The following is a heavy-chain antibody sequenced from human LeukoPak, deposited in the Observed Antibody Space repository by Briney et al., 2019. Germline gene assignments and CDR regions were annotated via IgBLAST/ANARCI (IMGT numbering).Heavy chain of an antibody. CDR2: ISGIGGST. V-gene: IGHV3-23*01. D-gene: IGHD3-10*01. J-gene: IGHJ4*02. Sequence: PGGSLRLSCAASGFTFSSYAMSWVRQAPGKGLEWVSAISGIGGSTYYADSVKGRFTISRDNSKNTLYLQMNSLRAEDAAVYYCAKPGSEGPLYFDYWGQGTLVTVSS. CDR3: AKPGSEGPLYFDY. CDR1: GFTFSSYA.